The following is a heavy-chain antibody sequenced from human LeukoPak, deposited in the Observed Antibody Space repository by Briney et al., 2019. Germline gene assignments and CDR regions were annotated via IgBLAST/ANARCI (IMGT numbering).Heavy chain of an antibody. J-gene: IGHJ4*02. CDR2: INWNGGST. Sequence: PGGSLRLSCAASGFTFDDYGMNWVRHAPGKGLKRVSGINWNGGSTGYADSVKGRFTISRDNAKNSLYPQMNSLRAEDTALYYCARPSGYSYAGGIDHWGQGTLVTVSS. V-gene: IGHV3-20*04. CDR3: ARPSGYSYAGGIDH. CDR1: GFTFDDYG. D-gene: IGHD5-18*01.